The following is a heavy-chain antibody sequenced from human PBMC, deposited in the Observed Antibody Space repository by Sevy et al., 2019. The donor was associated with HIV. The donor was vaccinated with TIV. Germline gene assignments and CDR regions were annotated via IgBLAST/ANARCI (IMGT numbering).Heavy chain of an antibody. J-gene: IGHJ4*02. CDR2: IRYDGTIK. CDR3: VRGGGYCGGDCYSIDY. V-gene: IGHV3-30*02. D-gene: IGHD2-21*02. Sequence: GGSLRLSCAASGCTFSSYVMHWVRQAPGKGLEWVALIRYDGTIKYYADSVKGRFTISRDNSKDTLFLQMNSLTPEDTAVYYCVRGGGYCGGDCYSIDYWCQGALVTVSS. CDR1: GCTFSSYV.